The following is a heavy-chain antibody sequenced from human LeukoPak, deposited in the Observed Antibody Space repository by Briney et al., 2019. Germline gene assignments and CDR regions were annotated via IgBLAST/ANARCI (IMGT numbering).Heavy chain of an antibody. CDR2: IYHSGST. D-gene: IGHD2-21*01. Sequence: SETLSLTCTVSGDSISSTSYYLGWIRQPPGKGLEWIGSIYHSGSTYYNPSLKSRVTISVDTSKNQFSLKLSSVTAADTAVYYCARSVIAVTFDAFDIWGQGTMVTVSS. V-gene: IGHV4-39*07. J-gene: IGHJ3*02. CDR1: GDSISSTSYY. CDR3: ARSVIAVTFDAFDI.